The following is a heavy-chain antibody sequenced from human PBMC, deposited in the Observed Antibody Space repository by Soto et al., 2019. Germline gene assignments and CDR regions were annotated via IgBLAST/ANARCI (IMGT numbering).Heavy chain of an antibody. CDR3: ARETTVTTWDAFDI. CDR2: INPSGGST. J-gene: IGHJ3*02. Sequence: ASVKVSCKASGYSFTTYAMHWVRQAPGQGLEWMGIINPSGGSTSYAQKFQGRVTMTRDTSTSTVYMELSSLRSEDTAVYYCARETTVTTWDAFDIWGQGTMVTVSS. CDR1: GYSFTTYA. D-gene: IGHD4-17*01. V-gene: IGHV1-46*01.